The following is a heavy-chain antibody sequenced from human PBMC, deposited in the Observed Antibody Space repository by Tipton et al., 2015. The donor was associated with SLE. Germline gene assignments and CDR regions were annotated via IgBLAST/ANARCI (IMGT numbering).Heavy chain of an antibody. D-gene: IGHD3-10*01. V-gene: IGHV3-48*03. Sequence: SLRLSCAASGFNFNNFEMNWVRQSPGKGLEWLSYIAGSSSPIYYADSVKGRFTISRDNAKNTLYLEMNSLRAEDTAIYYCAKGFGRGNDPWGQGTLVTVSS. CDR2: IAGSSSPI. CDR3: AKGFGRGNDP. CDR1: GFNFNNFE. J-gene: IGHJ5*02.